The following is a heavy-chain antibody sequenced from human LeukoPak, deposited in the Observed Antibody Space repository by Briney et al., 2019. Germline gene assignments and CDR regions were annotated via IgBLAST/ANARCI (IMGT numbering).Heavy chain of an antibody. V-gene: IGHV4-34*01. CDR1: GGSINSYY. D-gene: IGHD6-6*01. CDR2: INHSGST. J-gene: IGHJ4*02. CDR3: ARGRGIAARLRGAGGSHLDY. Sequence: PSETLSLTCTVSGGSINSYYWSWIRQPPGKGLEWIGEINHSGSTNYNPSLKSRVTISVDTSKTQFSLKLSSVTAADTAVYYCARGRGIAARLRGAGGSHLDYWGQGTLVTVSS.